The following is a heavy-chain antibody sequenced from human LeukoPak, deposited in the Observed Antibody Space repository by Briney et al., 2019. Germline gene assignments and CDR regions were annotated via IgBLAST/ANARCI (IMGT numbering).Heavy chain of an antibody. J-gene: IGHJ4*02. CDR1: GGSISSSSYY. CDR3: ARGQGSC. Sequence: SETLSLTCTASGGSISSSSYYWGWIRQPPGKGLEWIGSIYYSGSTYYNPSLKSRVTISVDTSKNQFSLKLSSVTAADTAVYYCARGQGSCWGQGTLVTVSS. D-gene: IGHD6-19*01. CDR2: IYYSGST. V-gene: IGHV4-39*01.